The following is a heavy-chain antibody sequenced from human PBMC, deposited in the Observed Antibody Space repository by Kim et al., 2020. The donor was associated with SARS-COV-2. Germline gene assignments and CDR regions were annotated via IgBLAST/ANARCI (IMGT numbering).Heavy chain of an antibody. D-gene: IGHD3-16*02. J-gene: IGHJ3*02. CDR1: GGSISSYY. CDR3: ARRMITFGGVIGIAADAFDI. CDR2: IYYSGST. V-gene: IGHV4-59*08. Sequence: SETLSLTCTVSGGSISSYYWSWIRQPPGKGLEWIGYIYYSGSTNYNPSLKSRVTISVDTTKNQFPLKLSSVTAADTAVYYCARRMITFGGVIGIAADAFDIWGQGTMVTVSS.